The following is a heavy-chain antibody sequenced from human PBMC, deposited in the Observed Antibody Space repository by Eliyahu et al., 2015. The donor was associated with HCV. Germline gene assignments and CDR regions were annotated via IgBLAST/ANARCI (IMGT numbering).Heavy chain of an antibody. Sequence: QVQLVQSGAEVKKPGSSVXVSXXAXGGTFSSYAISWVRQAPGQGLEWMGGVIPIFGTANYAQKFQGRVTITADKSTSTAYMELSSLRSEDTAVYYCAVVVPAASYFDYWGQGTLVTVSS. D-gene: IGHD2-2*01. CDR1: GGTFSSYA. V-gene: IGHV1-69*06. CDR2: VIPIFGTA. CDR3: AVVVPAASYFDY. J-gene: IGHJ4*02.